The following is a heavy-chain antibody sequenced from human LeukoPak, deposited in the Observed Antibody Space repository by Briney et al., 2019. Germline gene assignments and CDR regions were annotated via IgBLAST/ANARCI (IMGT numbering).Heavy chain of an antibody. J-gene: IGHJ5*02. CDR2: IYHSGST. D-gene: IGHD3-10*01. CDR1: GGSISSGGYS. Sequence: SQTLSLTCAVSGGSISSGGYSWSWTRQPPGKGLEWIGYIYHSGSTYYNPSLKSRVTISVDRSKNQFSLKLSSVTAADTAVYYCARGHYGSGRWFDPWGQGTLVTVSS. CDR3: ARGHYGSGRWFDP. V-gene: IGHV4-30-2*01.